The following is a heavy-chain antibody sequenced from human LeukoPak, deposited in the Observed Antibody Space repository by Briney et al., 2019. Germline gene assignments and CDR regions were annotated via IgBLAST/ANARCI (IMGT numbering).Heavy chain of an antibody. J-gene: IGHJ6*02. V-gene: IGHV3-7*01. Sequence: PGRSLRLSCAASTFIFSGYSMSWVRQAPGKGLEWVANIKQDGSEKYYVDSVKGRFTISRDNAKNSLYLQMNSLRAEDTAVYYCATLTAGMDVWGQGTTVTVSS. CDR3: ATLTAGMDV. CDR1: TFIFSGYS. D-gene: IGHD3-9*01. CDR2: IKQDGSEK.